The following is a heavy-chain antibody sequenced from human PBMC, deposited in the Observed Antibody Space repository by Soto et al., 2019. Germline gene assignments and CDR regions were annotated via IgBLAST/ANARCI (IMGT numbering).Heavy chain of an antibody. CDR1: GYTLTELS. D-gene: IGHD2-15*01. V-gene: IGHV1-24*01. J-gene: IGHJ4*02. CDR3: CSSQTPTSFAY. Sequence: VASVKVSCKVSGYTLTELSMHWVRQAPGKGLEWMGGFDPEDGETIYAQKFQGRVTMTADTSTSTAYMELRSLRSDDTAVYYCCSSQTPTSFAYWGQGTLVTVSS. CDR2: FDPEDGET.